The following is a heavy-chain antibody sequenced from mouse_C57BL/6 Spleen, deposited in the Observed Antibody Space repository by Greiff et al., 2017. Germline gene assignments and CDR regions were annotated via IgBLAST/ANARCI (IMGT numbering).Heavy chain of an antibody. CDR3: ARDPGAMDY. CDR2: ISDGGSYT. CDR1: GFTFSSYA. Sequence: EVQVVESGGGLVKPGGSLKLSCAASGFTFSSYAMSWVRQTPEKRLEWVATISDGGSYTYYPDNVKGRFTLSRDNAKNNLYLQMSHLKSEDTAMYYCARDPGAMDYWGQGTSVTVSS. J-gene: IGHJ4*01. V-gene: IGHV5-4*01.